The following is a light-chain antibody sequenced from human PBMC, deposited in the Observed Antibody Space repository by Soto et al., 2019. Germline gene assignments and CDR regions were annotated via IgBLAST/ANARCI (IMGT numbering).Light chain of an antibody. CDR3: SSYTSSSTLYV. CDR2: DVS. J-gene: IGLJ1*01. V-gene: IGLV2-14*01. CDR1: SSDVGGYNY. Sequence: QSALTQPASVSGSPGQSITISCTGTSSDVGGYNYVSWYQQHPGKAPKFMIYDVSNRPLGVSNRFSGSKSGNTASLTISGLQAEDEADYYCSSYTSSSTLYVFGTGTKVTVL.